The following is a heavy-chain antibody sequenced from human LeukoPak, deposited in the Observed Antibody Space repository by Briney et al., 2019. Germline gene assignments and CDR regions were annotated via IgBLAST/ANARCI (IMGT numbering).Heavy chain of an antibody. CDR1: GGSISSDC. CDR2: IHYSGSS. J-gene: IGHJ4*02. V-gene: IGHV4-59*01. Sequence: PSETLSLTCTVSGGSISSDCWSWIRQPPGKGLEWIGYIHYSGSSNYNPSLKSRVTISLDRSKNQVSLKLISVTAADTAVYYCARENSRAGYTVFDYWGQVTLVTVSS. CDR3: ARENSRAGYTVFDY. D-gene: IGHD5-24*01.